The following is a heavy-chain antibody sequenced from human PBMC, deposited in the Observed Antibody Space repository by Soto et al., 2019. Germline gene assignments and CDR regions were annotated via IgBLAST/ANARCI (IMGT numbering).Heavy chain of an antibody. Sequence: QVQLQESGPGLVKPSETLSLTCSVSGASISSYFWSWIRQPPGKGLEWIGYIHYSGNTNHNPSLKSRVTISVDTSKHQFSLKLSSVTAADTAVYYCARGRGSGIFDHWGQGTLVTVSS. CDR1: GASISSYF. J-gene: IGHJ4*02. CDR2: IHYSGNT. CDR3: ARGRGSGIFDH. D-gene: IGHD3-10*01. V-gene: IGHV4-59*01.